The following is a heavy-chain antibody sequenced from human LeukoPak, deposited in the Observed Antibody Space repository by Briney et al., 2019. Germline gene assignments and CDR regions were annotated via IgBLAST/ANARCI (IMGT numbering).Heavy chain of an antibody. J-gene: IGHJ4*02. CDR1: GYTFTSYG. CDR3: ARAGYYDSSGYYRPWLPLY. D-gene: IGHD3-22*01. Sequence: GASVKVSCKASGYTFTSYGISWVRQAPGQGLEWMGWISAYNGNTNYAQKLQGRVTMTTDTSTSTAYMELRSLRSDDTAVYYCARAGYYDSSGYYRPWLPLYWGQGTLVTVSS. V-gene: IGHV1-18*01. CDR2: ISAYNGNT.